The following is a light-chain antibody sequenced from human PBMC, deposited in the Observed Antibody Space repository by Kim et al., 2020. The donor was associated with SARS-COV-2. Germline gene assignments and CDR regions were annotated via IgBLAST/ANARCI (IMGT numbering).Light chain of an antibody. Sequence: DIQMTQSPSTLSASVGDRVTIACRASQSISVWLAWFQQKPGKAPNLLIYKASTLASGVPSRFSGSGSGTEFTLTISGLQPDDFATYYCQQYLTYVYTFGQGTKLEI. V-gene: IGKV1-5*03. CDR3: QQYLTYVYT. CDR2: KAS. CDR1: QSISVW. J-gene: IGKJ2*01.